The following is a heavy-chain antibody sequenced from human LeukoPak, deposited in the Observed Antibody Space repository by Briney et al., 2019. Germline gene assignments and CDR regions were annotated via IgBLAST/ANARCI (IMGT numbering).Heavy chain of an antibody. CDR3: GRDKSNCFDP. Sequence: GGSLRLSCVASGFTFSSYSMKWVRQAPGKGLEWVSSISSSSSYIDYADSVKGRFTISRDNAKNSLYLQMKSLRAEDTAVFYCGRDKSNCFDPWGQGTLVTVSS. CDR2: ISSSSSYI. V-gene: IGHV3-21*01. CDR1: GFTFSSYS. J-gene: IGHJ5*02.